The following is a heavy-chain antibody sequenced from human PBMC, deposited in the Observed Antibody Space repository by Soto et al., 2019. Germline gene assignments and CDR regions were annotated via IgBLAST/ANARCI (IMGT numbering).Heavy chain of an antibody. CDR2: IYYSGST. CDR1: GGSISSYY. CDR3: ARHRTTVPYYYYMDV. J-gene: IGHJ6*03. V-gene: IGHV4-59*08. Sequence: QVQLQESGPGLVKPSETLSLTCTVSGGSISSYYWSWIRQPPGKGLEWIGYIYYSGSTNYNPSLKSRVTISVDTSKNQFSLKLSSVTAADTAVYYCARHRTTVPYYYYMDVWGKGTTVTVSS. D-gene: IGHD4-4*01.